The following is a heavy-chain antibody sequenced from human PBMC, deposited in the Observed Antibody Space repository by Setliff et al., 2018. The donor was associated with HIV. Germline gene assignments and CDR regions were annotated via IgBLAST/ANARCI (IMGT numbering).Heavy chain of an antibody. D-gene: IGHD6-13*01. V-gene: IGHV1-3*01. CDR2: INAGNGNT. CDR1: GYTFTSYA. CDR3: TSDITAAGKGGN. Sequence: ASVKVSCKASGYTFTSYAMHWVRQAPGQRLEWMGWINAGNGNTNYAQKLQGRVTMTTDTSTSTAYMELRSLRSDDTAVYFCTSDITAAGKGGNWGQGTLVTVSS. J-gene: IGHJ4*02.